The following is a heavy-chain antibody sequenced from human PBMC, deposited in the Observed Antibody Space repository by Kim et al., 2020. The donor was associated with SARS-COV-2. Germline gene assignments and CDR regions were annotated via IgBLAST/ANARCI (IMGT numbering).Heavy chain of an antibody. D-gene: IGHD6-19*01. J-gene: IGHJ4*02. CDR3: AREDVGSGWTGDY. CDR2: ISYDGSNK. Sequence: GGSLRLSCAASGFTFSSYAMHWVRQAPGKGLEWVAVISYDGSNKYYADSVKGRFTISRDNSKNTLYLQMNSLRAEDTAVYYCAREDVGSGWTGDYWGQGTLVTVSS. V-gene: IGHV3-30-3*01. CDR1: GFTFSSYA.